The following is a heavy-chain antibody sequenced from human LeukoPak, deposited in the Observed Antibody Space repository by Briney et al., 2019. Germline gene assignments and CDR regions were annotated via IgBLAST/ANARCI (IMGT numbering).Heavy chain of an antibody. D-gene: IGHD5-18*01. CDR1: GGSISSSSYY. CDR3: AVRLAIQLWYHGDY. CDR2: IYYSGST. J-gene: IGHJ4*02. V-gene: IGHV4-39*01. Sequence: SETLSLTCTVSGGSISSSSYYWGWIRQPPGKGLEWIGSIYYSGSTYYNPSLKSRVTISVDTSKNQFSLKLSSVTAADTAVYYCAVRLAIQLWYHGDYWGQGTLVTVSS.